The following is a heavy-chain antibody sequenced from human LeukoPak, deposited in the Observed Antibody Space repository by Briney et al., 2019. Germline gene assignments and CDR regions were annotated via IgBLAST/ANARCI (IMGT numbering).Heavy chain of an antibody. D-gene: IGHD4-11*01. CDR1: GGSVSSGSYY. CDR2: IYYSGST. J-gene: IGHJ6*03. CDR3: ATASLTTTVTFYYYYYMDV. V-gene: IGHV4-61*01. Sequence: PSETLSLTCTVSGGSVSSGSYYWRWIRQPPGKGLEWIGYIYYSGSTNYNPSLKSRVTISVDTSKNQFSLKLSSVTAADTAVYYCATASLTTTVTFYYYYYMDVWGKGTTVTVSS.